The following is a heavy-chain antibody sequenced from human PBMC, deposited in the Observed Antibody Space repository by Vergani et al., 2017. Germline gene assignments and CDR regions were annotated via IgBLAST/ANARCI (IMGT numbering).Heavy chain of an antibody. J-gene: IGHJ6*03. Sequence: EVQLVESGGGLVQPGGSLRLSCAASGFTVSSNYMSWVRQAPGKGLEWVSVIYSGGSTYYADSVKGRFTISRDNAKNSLYLQMNSLRAEDTALYYCAKDSDYYYYYYYMDVWGKGTTVTVSS. CDR3: AKDSDYYYYYYYMDV. D-gene: IGHD3-22*01. CDR2: IYSGGST. V-gene: IGHV3-66*02. CDR1: GFTVSSNY.